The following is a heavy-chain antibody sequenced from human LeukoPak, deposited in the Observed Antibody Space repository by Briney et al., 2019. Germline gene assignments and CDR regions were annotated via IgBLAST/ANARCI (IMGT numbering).Heavy chain of an antibody. D-gene: IGHD3-10*01. V-gene: IGHV1-46*01. Sequence: EASVKVSCKASGYTFSSDYIHWVRQAPGQGLEWMGIINPSSGTTNYAQKFQGRVTMTRDMSTSTVYMELSSLRSEDTAVYYCARVSEFLGPGAFDYWGQGTLVTVSS. CDR2: INPSSGTT. CDR1: GYTFSSDY. J-gene: IGHJ4*02. CDR3: ARVSEFLGPGAFDY.